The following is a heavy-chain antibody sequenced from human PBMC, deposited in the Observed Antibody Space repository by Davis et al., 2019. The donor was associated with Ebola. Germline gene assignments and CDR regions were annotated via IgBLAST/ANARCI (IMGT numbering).Heavy chain of an antibody. CDR3: ARDPGYGYGYYYNGMDV. Sequence: GESLKTSCAASGFTFSSYSMNWVRQAPGKGLEWVSSISSSSSYIYYADSVKGRFTISRDNAKNSLYLQMNSLRAEDTAVYYCARDPGYGYGYYYNGMDVWGQGTSVTVSS. CDR1: GFTFSSYS. J-gene: IGHJ6*02. V-gene: IGHV3-21*01. CDR2: ISSSSSYI. D-gene: IGHD5-18*01.